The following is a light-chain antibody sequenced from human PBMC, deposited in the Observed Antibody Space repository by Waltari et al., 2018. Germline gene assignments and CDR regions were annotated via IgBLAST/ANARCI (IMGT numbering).Light chain of an antibody. CDR1: PREIGGFHF. CDR2: DVI. CDR3: CSFSGANNLL. Sequence: QSALTQPPSASGSPGQSVPFSSTLTPREIGGFHFVSWYQQHPDKAPRLIIYDVIKRPSGVADRFSGSKSGNTASLTVSGLQAEDEADYFCCSFSGANNLLFGGGTRLTV. J-gene: IGLJ2*01. V-gene: IGLV2-8*01.